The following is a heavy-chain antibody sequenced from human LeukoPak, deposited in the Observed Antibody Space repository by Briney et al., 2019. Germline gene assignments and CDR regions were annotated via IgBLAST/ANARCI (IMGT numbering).Heavy chain of an antibody. D-gene: IGHD6-13*01. J-gene: IGHJ4*02. CDR2: ITYDGIRK. V-gene: IGHV3-30*03. CDR3: ARGGSSSWSHGDY. Sequence: GGSLRLCCAASGFTFSSYGIHWVRQAPGKGLEWVAVITYDGIRKYYADSVKGRFTISRDNSKNTLYLQMNTLRPEDTAVYYCARGGSSSWSHGDYWGQGTLVTVSS. CDR1: GFTFSSYG.